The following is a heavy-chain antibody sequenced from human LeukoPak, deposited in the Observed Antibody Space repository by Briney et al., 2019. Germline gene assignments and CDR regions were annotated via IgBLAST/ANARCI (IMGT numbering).Heavy chain of an antibody. J-gene: IGHJ4*02. V-gene: IGHV3-21*01. D-gene: IGHD6-19*01. CDR3: ARGSIAVAGTEDY. CDR2: ISSSSSYI. Sequence: GGSLRLSCTASGSTFGNHAMSWVRQAPGKGLEWVSSISSSSSYIYYADSVKGRFTTSRDNAKNSLYLQMNSLRAEDTAVYYCARGSIAVAGTEDYWGQGTLVTVSS. CDR1: GSTFGNHA.